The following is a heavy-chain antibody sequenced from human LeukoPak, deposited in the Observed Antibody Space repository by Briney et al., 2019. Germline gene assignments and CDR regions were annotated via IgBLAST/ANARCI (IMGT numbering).Heavy chain of an antibody. V-gene: IGHV4-38-2*02. Sequence: ASETLSLTYTVSGYSISSGYYWGWIRQPPGKGLEWIESIYHSGSTYYNPSLKSRVTISVDTSKNQFSLKLSSVTAADTAVYYCARDGVRGIAVAGTIVAFDYWGQGTLVTVSS. CDR1: GYSISSGYY. D-gene: IGHD6-19*01. J-gene: IGHJ4*02. CDR3: ARDGVRGIAVAGTIVAFDY. CDR2: IYHSGST.